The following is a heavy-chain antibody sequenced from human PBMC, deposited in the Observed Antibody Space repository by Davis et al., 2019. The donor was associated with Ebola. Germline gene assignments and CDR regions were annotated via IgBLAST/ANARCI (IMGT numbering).Heavy chain of an antibody. V-gene: IGHV1-18*01. CDR3: ARDREKSGVTIFGVVIPYYGMDV. CDR2: ISTYNGNT. D-gene: IGHD3-3*01. Sequence: ASVKVSCKASGYTFTSYGISWVRQAPGQGLEWMGWISTYNGNTNYAQKLQGRVTMTTDTSTSTAYMELRSLRSDDTAVYYCARDREKSGVTIFGVVIPYYGMDVWGQGTTVTVSS. CDR1: GYTFTSYG. J-gene: IGHJ6*02.